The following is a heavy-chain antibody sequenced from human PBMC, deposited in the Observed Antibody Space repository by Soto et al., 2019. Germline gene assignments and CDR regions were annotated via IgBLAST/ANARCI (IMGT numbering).Heavy chain of an antibody. CDR2: IYYSGST. Sequence: SETLSLTCTVSGGSISSGDYYWSWIRQPPGKGLEWIGYIYYSGSTYYNPSLKSRVTISVDTSKNQFSLKLSSVTAADTAVYYCARDPKYQLLSAGWTGLAVWGQGTLVTVSS. CDR3: ARDPKYQLLSAGWTGLAV. CDR1: GGSISSGDYY. D-gene: IGHD2-2*01. V-gene: IGHV4-30-4*01. J-gene: IGHJ4*02.